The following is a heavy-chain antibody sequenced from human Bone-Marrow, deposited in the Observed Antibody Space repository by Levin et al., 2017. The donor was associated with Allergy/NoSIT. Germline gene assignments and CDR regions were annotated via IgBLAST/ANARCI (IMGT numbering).Heavy chain of an antibody. Sequence: GESLKISCAASGFTFSSYAMHWVRQAPGKGLEWVAVISYDGSNKYYADSVKGRFTISRDNSKNTLYLQMNSLRAEDTAVYYCARELATVAGKTYYYYYGMDVWGQGTTVTVSS. CDR1: GFTFSSYA. V-gene: IGHV3-30*04. D-gene: IGHD6-19*01. CDR2: ISYDGSNK. J-gene: IGHJ6*02. CDR3: ARELATVAGKTYYYYYGMDV.